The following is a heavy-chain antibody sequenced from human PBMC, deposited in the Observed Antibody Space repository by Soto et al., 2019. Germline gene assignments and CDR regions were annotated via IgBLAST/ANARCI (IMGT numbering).Heavy chain of an antibody. CDR2: ISSSSSYI. CDR3: ATYYYGSGSYYMKNYYYYMDV. Sequence: GGSLRLSCAASGFTFSSYSMNWVRQAPGKGLEWVSSISSSSSYIYYADSVKGRFTISRDNAKNSLYLQMNSLRAEDTAVYYCATYYYGSGSYYMKNYYYYMDVWGKGTTVTVSS. V-gene: IGHV3-21*01. CDR1: GFTFSSYS. J-gene: IGHJ6*03. D-gene: IGHD3-10*01.